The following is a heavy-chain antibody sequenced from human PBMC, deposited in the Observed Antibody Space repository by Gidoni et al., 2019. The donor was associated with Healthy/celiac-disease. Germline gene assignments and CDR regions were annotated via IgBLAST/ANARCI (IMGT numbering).Heavy chain of an antibody. CDR2: ISYDGSNK. V-gene: IGHV3-30-3*01. Sequence: VQLVESGGGVVQPGRSLRLSCAASGFTFSSYAMHWVRQAPGKGLEWVAVISYDGSNKYYADSVKGRFTISRDNSKNTLYLQMNSLRAEDTAVYYCARDHAVTYYYFDYWGQGTLVTVSS. CDR1: GFTFSSYA. CDR3: ARDHAVTYYYFDY. J-gene: IGHJ4*02. D-gene: IGHD4-17*01.